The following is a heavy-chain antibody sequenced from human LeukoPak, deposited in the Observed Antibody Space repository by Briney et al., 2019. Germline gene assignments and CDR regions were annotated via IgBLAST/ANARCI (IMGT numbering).Heavy chain of an antibody. V-gene: IGHV1-69*05. D-gene: IGHD6-13*01. CDR2: IIPIFGTA. CDR3: ARDVIAAAGRGWFDP. CDR1: GGTFSSYA. J-gene: IGHJ5*02. Sequence: SVKVSCKASGGTFSSYAISWVRQAPGQGLEWMGGIIPIFGTANYAQKFQGRVTITTDESTSTAYMELSSLRSEDTAVYYCARDVIAAAGRGWFDPGAREPWSPSPQ.